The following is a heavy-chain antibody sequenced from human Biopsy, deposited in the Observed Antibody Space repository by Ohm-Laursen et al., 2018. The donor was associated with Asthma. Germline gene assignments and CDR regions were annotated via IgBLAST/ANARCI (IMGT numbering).Heavy chain of an antibody. CDR3: ARRWRSYDSSNYYLDQ. CDR2: IYHLGNA. V-gene: IGHV4-4*02. Sequence: SETLSLTCDVSGGSISVSNWWSWVRQPPGRGPEWIGQIYHLGNANYNPSLKSRVTMSVDKPKNQFSLKLTSVTAADTAVYFCARRWRSYDSSNYYLDQWGQGTLVTVSS. D-gene: IGHD3-22*01. CDR1: GGSISVSNW. J-gene: IGHJ4*02.